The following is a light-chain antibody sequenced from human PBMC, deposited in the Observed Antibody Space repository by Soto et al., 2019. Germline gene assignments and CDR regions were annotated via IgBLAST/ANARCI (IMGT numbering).Light chain of an antibody. J-gene: IGKJ1*01. CDR2: GAS. V-gene: IGKV3-15*01. CDR1: QSVGSF. Sequence: EKVMTQSPATLSMSPGERATLSCRASQSVGSFLAWSQQKPGQSPRLLIYGASTRATCIPARFSGSGSGTEFTLTISILQSEDFAVYYCQQYTNWPSWTFGQGTKVE. CDR3: QQYTNWPSWT.